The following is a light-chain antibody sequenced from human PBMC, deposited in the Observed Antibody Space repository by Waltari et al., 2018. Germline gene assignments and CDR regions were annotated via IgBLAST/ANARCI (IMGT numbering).Light chain of an antibody. V-gene: IGKV4-1*01. CDR1: RSVLYNSNNKNY. CDR2: WAS. J-gene: IGKJ5*01. CDR3: QQYYSSPIS. Sequence: EIVMTQSPDSLAVSLGERAAINCKSSRSVLYNSNNKNYLAWYQQKPRQPPKLRINWASSRESGVPDRFSGSGSGTDVTLTISSLQAEDVAVYYCQQYYSSPISFGQGTRLEIK.